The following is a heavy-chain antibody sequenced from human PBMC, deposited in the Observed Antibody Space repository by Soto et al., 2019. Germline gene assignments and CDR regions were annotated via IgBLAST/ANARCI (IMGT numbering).Heavy chain of an antibody. V-gene: IGHV1-3*01. D-gene: IGHD2-21*01. CDR2: INAGNGNT. CDR3: ARDHAYGIPDY. CDR1: GYTFTSYA. Sequence: GASVKVSCKASGYTFTSYAMHWVRQAPGQRLEWMGWINAGNGNTKYSQKFQGRVTITRDTFASTAYMELTSLRSEDTAVYYCARDHAYGIPDYRGQGTLVTVSS. J-gene: IGHJ4*02.